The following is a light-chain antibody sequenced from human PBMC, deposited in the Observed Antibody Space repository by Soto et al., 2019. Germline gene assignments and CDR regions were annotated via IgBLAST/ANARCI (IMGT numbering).Light chain of an antibody. V-gene: IGLV2-23*01. J-gene: IGLJ3*02. CDR2: EGN. CDR3: CSFAGSSTYTWV. CDR1: SSDVGGYNY. Sequence: QSALTQPASVSGSPGQSITISCTGTSSDVGGYNYVSWYQQHPGKAPKLIIYEGNERPSGVSNRFSGSKSANTASLTISGLQAEDEGDYYCCSFAGSSTYTWVFGGGTQLTVL.